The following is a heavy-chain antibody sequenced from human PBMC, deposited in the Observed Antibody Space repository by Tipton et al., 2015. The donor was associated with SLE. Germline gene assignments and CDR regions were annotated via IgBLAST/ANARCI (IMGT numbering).Heavy chain of an antibody. CDR2: IYYSGST. D-gene: IGHD3-9*01. J-gene: IGHJ4*02. Sequence: TLSLTCTVSGGSISSSSYYWGWIRQPPGKGLEWIGSIYYSGSTYYNPSLKSRVTISVDTSKNQFSLKLSSVTAADTAVYYCARGGILTGYYPYFDYWGQGTLITVSS. CDR3: ARGGILTGYYPYFDY. V-gene: IGHV4-39*07. CDR1: GGSISSSSYY.